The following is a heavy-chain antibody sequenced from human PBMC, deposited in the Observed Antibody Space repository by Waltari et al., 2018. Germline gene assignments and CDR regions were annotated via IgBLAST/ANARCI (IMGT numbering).Heavy chain of an antibody. CDR2: TSGSGGGT. J-gene: IGHJ3*02. CDR1: GFPFSSYA. Sequence: EVQLLESGGGLVQPGGSLRLSCAASGFPFSSYAMNWGRQVQGKGLEWVSGTSGSGGGTYYADSVKGRFTISRDNSKNTLYLQMNSLRADDTAVYYCAKGENGAPYDASDIWGQGTLVTVSS. D-gene: IGHD3-16*01. CDR3: AKGENGAPYDASDI. V-gene: IGHV3-23*01.